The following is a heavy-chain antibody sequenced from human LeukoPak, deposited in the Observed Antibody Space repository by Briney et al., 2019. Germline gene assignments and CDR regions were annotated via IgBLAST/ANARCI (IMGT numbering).Heavy chain of an antibody. Sequence: GASVKVSCKASGGTFSSYAISWVRQAPGQRLEWMGRIIPILGIANYAQKFQGRVTITADKSTSTAYMELSSLRSEDTAVYYCARGYNSSSPFLHNWFDPWGQGTLVTVSS. CDR1: GGTFSSYA. CDR2: IIPILGIA. CDR3: ARGYNSSSPFLHNWFDP. D-gene: IGHD6-6*01. V-gene: IGHV1-69*04. J-gene: IGHJ5*02.